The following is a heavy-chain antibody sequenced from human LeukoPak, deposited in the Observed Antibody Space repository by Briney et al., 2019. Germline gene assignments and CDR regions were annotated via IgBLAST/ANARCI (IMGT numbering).Heavy chain of an antibody. CDR3: ASEGDY. J-gene: IGHJ4*02. Sequence: GGSLRLSCAASGLTFSTYAMHWVRQAPGKGLEWVAVISYDGSNKSYADSVKGRFTISRDNSKNTLYLQMNSLRAEDTAVYYCASEGDYWGQGTLVTVSS. V-gene: IGHV3-30*04. CDR2: ISYDGSNK. CDR1: GLTFSTYA.